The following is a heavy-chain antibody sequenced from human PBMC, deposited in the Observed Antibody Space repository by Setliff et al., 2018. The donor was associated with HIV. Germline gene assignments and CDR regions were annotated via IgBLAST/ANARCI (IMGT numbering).Heavy chain of an antibody. Sequence: SETLSLTCTVSGVSAGSGSFYWSWIRQPAGRGLEWIGRVYVTGSSAYNPSLKSRVSMSVLGSRNQISLKLTSVTAADTAVYYCASRRMRGNSHGYFDYWG. V-gene: IGHV4-61*02. CDR1: GVSAGSGSFY. CDR2: VYVTGSS. J-gene: IGHJ4*01. D-gene: IGHD5-18*01. CDR3: ASRRMRGNSHGYFDY.